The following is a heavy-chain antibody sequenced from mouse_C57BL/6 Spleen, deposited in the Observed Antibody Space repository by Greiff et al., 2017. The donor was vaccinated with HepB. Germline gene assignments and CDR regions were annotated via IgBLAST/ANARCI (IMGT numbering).Heavy chain of an antibody. CDR3: ASTGTDAMDY. CDR1: GYTFTGYW. CDR2: ILPVSGST. J-gene: IGHJ4*01. D-gene: IGHD4-1*02. Sequence: QVQLQQSGAELMKPGASVKLSCKATGYTFTGYWIEWVKQRPGHGLEWIGEILPVSGSTNYNEKFKGKATFTADTSSNTAYMQLSSLTTEDSAIYYCASTGTDAMDYWGQGTSVTVSS. V-gene: IGHV1-9*01.